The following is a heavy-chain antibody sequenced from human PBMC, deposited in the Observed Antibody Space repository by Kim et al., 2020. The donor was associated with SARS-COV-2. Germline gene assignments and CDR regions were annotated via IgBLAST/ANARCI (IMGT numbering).Heavy chain of an antibody. CDR2: GGRST. J-gene: IGHJ4*02. Sequence: GGRSTRYTDSVKGRFTISRDNAKNTLYLQMNGLRAEDTAVYYYARGADGYWGQGTLVTVSS. V-gene: IGHV3-74*01. CDR3: ARGADGY.